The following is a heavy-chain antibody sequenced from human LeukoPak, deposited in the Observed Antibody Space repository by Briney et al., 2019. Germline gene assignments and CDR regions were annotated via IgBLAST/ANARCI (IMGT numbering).Heavy chain of an antibody. CDR1: EFTFSTYG. CDR3: SKDRYSGLNTIDY. V-gene: IGHV3-30*18. Sequence: PGRSLRLSCAASEFTFSTYGMHWVRQAPGRGLEWVAVISYDGSYKFYADSVEGRFTISRDNSKSTLYLQMNSLRAEDTAVYYCSKDRYSGLNTIDYWGQGTLVTVSS. D-gene: IGHD6-13*01. J-gene: IGHJ4*02. CDR2: ISYDGSYK.